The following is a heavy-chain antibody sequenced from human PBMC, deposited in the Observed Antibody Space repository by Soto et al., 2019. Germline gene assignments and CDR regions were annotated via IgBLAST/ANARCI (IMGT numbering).Heavy chain of an antibody. CDR2: INHSGST. CDR1: GGSFSGYY. D-gene: IGHD6-19*01. CDR3: ARAHSRYSSGWYSGYFDY. V-gene: IGHV4-34*01. J-gene: IGHJ4*02. Sequence: SLTCAVYGGSFSGYYWSWIRQPPGKGLEWIGEINHSGSTNYNPSLKSRVTISVDTSKNQFSLKLSSVTAADTAVYYCARAHSRYSSGWYSGYFDYWGQGTLVTVSS.